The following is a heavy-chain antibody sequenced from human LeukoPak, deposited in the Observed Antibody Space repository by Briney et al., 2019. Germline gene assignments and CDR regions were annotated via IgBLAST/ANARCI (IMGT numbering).Heavy chain of an antibody. CDR1: GFTFSSYG. CDR2: IRYDGSNK. D-gene: IGHD3-3*01. V-gene: IGHV3-30*02. J-gene: IGHJ4*02. CDR3: AKFGGRDFWSGYNDY. Sequence: PGGSLRLSCAASGFTFSSYGTHWVRQAPGKGLEWVAFIRYDGSNKYYADSVKGRFTISRDNSKNTLYLQMNSLRAEDTAVYYCAKFGGRDFWSGYNDYWGQGTLVTVSS.